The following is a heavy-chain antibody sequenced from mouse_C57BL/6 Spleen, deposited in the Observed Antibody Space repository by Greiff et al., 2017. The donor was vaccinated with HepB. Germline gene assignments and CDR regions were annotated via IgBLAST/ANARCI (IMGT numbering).Heavy chain of an antibody. CDR1: GFTFSDYG. Sequence: EVKLVESGGGLVKPGGSLKLSCAASGFTFSDYGMHWVRQAPEKGLEWVAYISSGSSTIYYADTVKGRFTISRDNDKNTLFLQMTSLRSEDTAMYYCARGYYGYFDYWGQGTTLTVSS. V-gene: IGHV5-17*01. J-gene: IGHJ2*01. CDR2: ISSGSSTI. CDR3: ARGYYGYFDY. D-gene: IGHD1-1*01.